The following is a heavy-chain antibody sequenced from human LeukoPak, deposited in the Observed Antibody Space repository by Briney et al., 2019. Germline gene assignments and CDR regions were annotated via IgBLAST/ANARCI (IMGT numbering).Heavy chain of an antibody. CDR1: GGTFSSYA. V-gene: IGHV1-69*05. D-gene: IGHD3-22*01. CDR2: IIPIFGTA. Sequence: SVKVSCKASGGTFSSYAISWVGQAPGQGLEWMGGIIPIFGTANYAQKFQGRVTITTDESTSTAYMELSSLRSEDTAVYYCARAGFVTYDSSGYWSYFQHWGQGTLVTVSS. CDR3: ARAGFVTYDSSGYWSYFQH. J-gene: IGHJ1*01.